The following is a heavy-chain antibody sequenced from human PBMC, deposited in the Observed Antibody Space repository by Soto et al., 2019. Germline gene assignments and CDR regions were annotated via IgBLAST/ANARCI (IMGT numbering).Heavy chain of an antibody. CDR3: ARLAKTYYYDSSGYVQYWYFDL. V-gene: IGHV4-59*08. Sequence: PSETLSLTCTVSGGSISSYYWSWIRQPPGKGLEWIGYIYYSGSTNYNPSLKSRVTISVDTSKNQFSLKLSSVTAADTAVYYCARLAKTYYYDSSGYVQYWYFDLWGRGTLVTVSS. D-gene: IGHD3-22*01. J-gene: IGHJ2*01. CDR1: GGSISSYY. CDR2: IYYSGST.